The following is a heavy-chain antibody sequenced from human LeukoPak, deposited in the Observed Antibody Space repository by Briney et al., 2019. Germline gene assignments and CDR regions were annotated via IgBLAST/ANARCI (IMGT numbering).Heavy chain of an antibody. CDR2: ISGSGGST. V-gene: IGHV3-23*01. J-gene: IGHJ4*02. Sequence: GGSLRLSCAASGFTFSSYAMSWVRQAPGKGLEWVSAISGSGGSTYYADSVKGRFTISRDNSKNTLYLQMNSLRAEDTAVYYCAREAYDSSGYYYSPYFDYWGQGTLVTVSS. CDR3: AREAYDSSGYYYSPYFDY. CDR1: GFTFSSYA. D-gene: IGHD3-22*01.